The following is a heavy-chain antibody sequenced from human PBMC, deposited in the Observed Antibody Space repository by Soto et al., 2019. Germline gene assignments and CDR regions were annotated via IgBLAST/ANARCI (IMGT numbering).Heavy chain of an antibody. CDR3: TSFFQRRGRLLDY. D-gene: IGHD3-16*01. CDR2: IKSSTDGGTA. J-gene: IGHJ4*02. CDR1: GFSFKDAW. Sequence: EVQLVESGGGFVESGGSLRLSCAASGFSFKDAWMTWVRQAPGKGLEWVGRIKSSTDGGTADYGAAVKGRFTMSRDDSKDTLYLHMDGLKREDTGVYYCTSFFQRRGRLLDYWGPGTQVNVSS. V-gene: IGHV3-15*07.